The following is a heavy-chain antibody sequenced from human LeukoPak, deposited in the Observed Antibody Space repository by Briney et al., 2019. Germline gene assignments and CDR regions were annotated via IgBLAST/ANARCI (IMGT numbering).Heavy chain of an antibody. V-gene: IGHV4-34*01. J-gene: IGHJ2*01. D-gene: IGHD4-17*01. CDR1: VGSFCDVH. CDR2: IDYSGNT. CDR3: ARGKVTRDWYFDL. Sequence: SETLSLTCTVSVGSFCDVHWSWIRVPPGQGLGWRGEIDYSGNTNYNPSLKSRVTISIDTSKNQFSLKLNSVTAADTAVYYCARGKVTRDWYFDLWGRGTLVTVSS.